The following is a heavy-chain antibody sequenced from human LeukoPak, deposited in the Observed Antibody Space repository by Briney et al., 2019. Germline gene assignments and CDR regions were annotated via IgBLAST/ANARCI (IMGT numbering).Heavy chain of an antibody. CDR3: AKINSGWFSFEY. J-gene: IGHJ4*02. CDR2: TTSTGRTT. D-gene: IGHD6-19*01. CDR1: GFSFSTYD. Sequence: GGSLRLSCAASGFSFSTYDMNWVRQAPGKGLEWVSYTTSTGRTTYYADSVKGRFTISRDNAKHSLYLQMNSLRVEDTAVYYCAKINSGWFSFEYWGQGTLVTVSS. V-gene: IGHV3-48*03.